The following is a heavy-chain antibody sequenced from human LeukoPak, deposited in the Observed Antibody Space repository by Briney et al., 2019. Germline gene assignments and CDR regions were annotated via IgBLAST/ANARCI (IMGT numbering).Heavy chain of an antibody. D-gene: IGHD3-10*01. CDR3: ARAFYYYGSGSPYYFDY. CDR1: GFTFSSYA. Sequence: GGSLRLSCAASGFTFSSYAMHWVRQAPGKGLEWVAVISYDGSNKYYADSVKGRFTTSRDNSKNTLYLQMNSLRAEDTAVYYCARAFYYYGSGSPYYFDYWGQGTLVTVSS. CDR2: ISYDGSNK. V-gene: IGHV3-30*01. J-gene: IGHJ4*02.